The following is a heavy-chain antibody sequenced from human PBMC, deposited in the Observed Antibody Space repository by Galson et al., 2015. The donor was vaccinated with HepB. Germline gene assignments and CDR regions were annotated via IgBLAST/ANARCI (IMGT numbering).Heavy chain of an antibody. D-gene: IGHD3-10*01. CDR1: GFTFSSYA. V-gene: IGHV3-30-3*01. Sequence: SLRLSCAASGFTFSSYAMHWVRQAPGKGLEWVAVISYDGSNKYYADSVKGRFTISRDNSKNTLYLQMNSLRAEDTAVYYCARDRRVYGSGDIDYWGQGTLVTVSS. CDR3: ARDRRVYGSGDIDY. CDR2: ISYDGSNK. J-gene: IGHJ4*02.